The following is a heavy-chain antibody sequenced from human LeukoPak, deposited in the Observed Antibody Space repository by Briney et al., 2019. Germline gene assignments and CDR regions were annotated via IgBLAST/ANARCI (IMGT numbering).Heavy chain of an antibody. CDR2: ISGSGGST. Sequence: GGSLRLSCAASGFTFSSYAMSWVRQAPGKGLEWVSAISGSGGSTYHADSVKGRFTISRDNSKNTLYLQMNSLRAEDTAVYYCAKDRGYSYGEFDYWGQGTLVTVSS. CDR3: AKDRGYSYGEFDY. D-gene: IGHD5-18*01. CDR1: GFTFSSYA. V-gene: IGHV3-23*01. J-gene: IGHJ4*02.